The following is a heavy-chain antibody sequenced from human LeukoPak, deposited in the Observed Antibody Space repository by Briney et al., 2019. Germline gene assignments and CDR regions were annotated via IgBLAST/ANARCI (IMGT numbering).Heavy chain of an antibody. CDR2: ISWSSNSI. Sequence: GGSLRLSCAASGFTFDDYAMHWVRQAPGKGLEWVSSISWSSNSIGYADSVKGRFTISRDNAKNSLYLQMNSLRAEDTAVYYCARDSSPDCSSTSCTTPFFDYWGQGTLVTVSS. D-gene: IGHD2-2*01. V-gene: IGHV3-9*01. CDR3: ARDSSPDCSSTSCTTPFFDY. J-gene: IGHJ4*02. CDR1: GFTFDDYA.